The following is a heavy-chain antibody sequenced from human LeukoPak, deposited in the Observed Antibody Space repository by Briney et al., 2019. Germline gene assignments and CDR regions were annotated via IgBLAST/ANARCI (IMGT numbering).Heavy chain of an antibody. Sequence: HPGGSLRLSCAASGFTFSSYSMNWVRQAPGKGLGWVSYISSSSSTIYYADSVKGRFTISRDNAKNSLYLQMNSLRAEDTALYYCARDVAAAGTRGNDYWGQGTLVTVSS. J-gene: IGHJ4*02. CDR1: GFTFSSYS. D-gene: IGHD6-13*01. V-gene: IGHV3-48*04. CDR3: ARDVAAAGTRGNDY. CDR2: ISSSSSTI.